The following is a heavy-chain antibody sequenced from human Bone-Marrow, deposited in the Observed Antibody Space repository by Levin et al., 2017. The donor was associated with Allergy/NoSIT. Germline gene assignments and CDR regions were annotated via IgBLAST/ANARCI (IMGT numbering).Heavy chain of an antibody. CDR1: GFTFSSYA. Sequence: SCAASGFTFSSYAMHWVRQAPGKGLEWVAVISYDGSNKYYADSVKGRFTISRDNSKNTLYLQMNSLRAEDTAVYYCARGGGYSGYADDRIFDYWGQGTLVTVSS. D-gene: IGHD5-12*01. CDR3: ARGGGYSGYADDRIFDY. J-gene: IGHJ4*02. V-gene: IGHV3-30-3*01. CDR2: ISYDGSNK.